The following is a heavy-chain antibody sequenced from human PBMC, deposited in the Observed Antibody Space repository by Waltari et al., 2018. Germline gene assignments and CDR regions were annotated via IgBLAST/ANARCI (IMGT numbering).Heavy chain of an antibody. CDR3: ARGEGLGTTFDY. J-gene: IGHJ4*02. V-gene: IGHV4-39*07. D-gene: IGHD7-27*01. Sequence: QLQLQESGPGLVKPSETLSLTCTVSGGSISSSSYYWGWIRQPPGKGLEWIGSIYYSGSTYYNPSLKSGVAISVDTSKNQFSLKLSSVTAADTAVYYGARGEGLGTTFDYWGQGTLVTVPS. CDR1: GGSISSSSYY. CDR2: IYYSGST.